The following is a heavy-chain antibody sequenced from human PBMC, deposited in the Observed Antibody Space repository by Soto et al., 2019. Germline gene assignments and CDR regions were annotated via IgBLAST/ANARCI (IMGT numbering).Heavy chain of an antibody. J-gene: IGHJ4*02. CDR1: GSTFNNFA. D-gene: IGHD1-26*01. CDR2: IVVMSNAA. Sequence: QVVLLQSGAEVKEPGSSVRLSCQASGSTFNNFAFSWVRQAPGQGPEWLGGIVVMSNAADYSQRFQDRVTITADTSTSTLYMELGSLTFDDMAVYYCARAIKRWEVNYYFDYWGQGTLVTVSS. CDR3: ARAIKRWEVNYYFDY. V-gene: IGHV1-69*06.